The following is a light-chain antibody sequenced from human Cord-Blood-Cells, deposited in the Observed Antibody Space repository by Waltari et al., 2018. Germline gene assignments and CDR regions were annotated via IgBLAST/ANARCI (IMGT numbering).Light chain of an antibody. CDR1: SSDVGGYNY. J-gene: IGLJ7*01. CDR3: SSYTSSSTAV. V-gene: IGLV2-14*01. CDR2: DVS. Sequence: QSPLPQPASVSGSPGQSITITCTGTSSDVGGYNYVSWYQQHPGKAPKLMIYDVSNRPSGVSNRFSGSKSGNTASLTISGLQAEDEADYYCSSYTSSSTAVFGGGTQLTVL.